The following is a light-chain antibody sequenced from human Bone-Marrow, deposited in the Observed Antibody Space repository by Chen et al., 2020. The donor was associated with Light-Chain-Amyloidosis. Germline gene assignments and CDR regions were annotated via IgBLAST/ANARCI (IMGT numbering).Light chain of an antibody. CDR1: QTISSNS. CDR2: GSS. J-gene: IGKJ4*01. Sequence: EIVLTQSPGTLSLSPGEGANLPCRATQTISSNSLTWYQQKFGQAPRLLIYGSSSRATGIPDRFTGNGSGTDFTLTINRLEPEDFAMYYCKQYGTSPLTFGGGTKVEIK. V-gene: IGKV3-20*01. CDR3: KQYGTSPLT.